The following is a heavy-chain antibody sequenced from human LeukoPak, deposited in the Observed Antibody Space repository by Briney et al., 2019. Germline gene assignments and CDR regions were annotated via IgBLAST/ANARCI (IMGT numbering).Heavy chain of an antibody. J-gene: IGHJ4*02. CDR1: GFTFSTYD. Sequence: GGSLRLSCAASGFTFSTYDMSWVRQAPGMGLEWVSAVSASGGSTYYADSVKGRFTVSRDNSKSTLYLQMNTLRAEDTALYYCAKRIEAAGPYFDSWGQGTLVTVSS. V-gene: IGHV3-23*01. D-gene: IGHD6-13*01. CDR2: VSASGGST. CDR3: AKRIEAAGPYFDS.